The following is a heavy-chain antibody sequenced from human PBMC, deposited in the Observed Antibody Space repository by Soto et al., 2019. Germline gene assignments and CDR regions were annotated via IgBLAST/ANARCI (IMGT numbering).Heavy chain of an antibody. CDR1: GDSIISSNW. CDR3: ATGLSSSWWSQNDS. J-gene: IGHJ4*02. CDR2: IYHSGST. D-gene: IGHD6-13*01. V-gene: IGHV4-4*02. Sequence: QVQLQESGPRLVKPSGTLSLTCGVSGDSIISSNWWSWVRQPLGEGLEWIGEIYHSGSTHYTPSLTRRGTMSADTSTNHFSLKLTSVTAADTAVYFCATGLSSSWWSQNDSWGQGKVVTVPS.